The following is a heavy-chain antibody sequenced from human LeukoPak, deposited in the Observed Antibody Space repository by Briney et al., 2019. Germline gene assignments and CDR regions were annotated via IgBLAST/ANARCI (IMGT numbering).Heavy chain of an antibody. J-gene: IGHJ4*02. CDR1: GFTFDDYG. CDR2: MSGSAGDT. Sequence: GGSLRLSCAASGFTFDDYGMSWVRQAPGKGLEWVSAMSGSAGDTYYADAVMGRFTISRDNPNNTLYLQMNSLRAEDTAVYYCAKEGFYGDFEYYFDSWGQGALVTVSS. V-gene: IGHV3-23*01. D-gene: IGHD4-17*01. CDR3: AKEGFYGDFEYYFDS.